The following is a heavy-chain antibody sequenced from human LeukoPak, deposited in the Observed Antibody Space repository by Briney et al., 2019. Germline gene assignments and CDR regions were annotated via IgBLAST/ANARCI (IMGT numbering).Heavy chain of an antibody. CDR2: INPNSGNT. D-gene: IGHD3-10*01. CDR1: GYTFTGYY. CDR3: ARLVRGVINYYGGG. V-gene: IGHV1-8*03. Sequence: ASVKVSCKASGYTFTGYYLHWVRQAPGQGLEWMGWINPNSGNTGYAQKFQGRVTITRNTSISTAYMELSSLRSEDTAVYYCARLVRGVINYYGGGGGKGTRVPVSS. J-gene: IGHJ6*03.